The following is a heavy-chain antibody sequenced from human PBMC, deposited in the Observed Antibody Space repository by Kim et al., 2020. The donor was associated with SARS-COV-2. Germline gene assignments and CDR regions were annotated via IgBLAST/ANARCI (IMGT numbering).Heavy chain of an antibody. D-gene: IGHD3-3*01. CDR2: ISYDGSNK. CDR3: ARDQDDFWSGYLAYYFDY. J-gene: IGHJ4*02. CDR1: GFTFSSYA. V-gene: IGHV3-30-3*01. Sequence: GGSLRLSCAASGFTFSSYAMHWVRQAPGKGLEWVAVISYDGSNKYYADSVKGRFTISRDNSKNTLYLQMNSLRAEDTAVYYCARDQDDFWSGYLAYYFDYWGQGTLVTVSS.